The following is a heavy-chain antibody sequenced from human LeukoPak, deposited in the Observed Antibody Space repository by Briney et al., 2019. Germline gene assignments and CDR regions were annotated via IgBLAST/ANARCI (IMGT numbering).Heavy chain of an antibody. Sequence: PSETLSLTCTVSGGSISSSTYHRGWIRQPPGKGLEWIGTIYYNGITYYNPSLKSRVTISVDTSRNQFSLKLSSVTAADTAVYYCATSWELLTWGQGTLVTVSS. V-gene: IGHV4-39*01. D-gene: IGHD1-26*01. CDR1: GGSISSSTYH. CDR3: ATSWELLT. CDR2: IYYNGIT. J-gene: IGHJ1*01.